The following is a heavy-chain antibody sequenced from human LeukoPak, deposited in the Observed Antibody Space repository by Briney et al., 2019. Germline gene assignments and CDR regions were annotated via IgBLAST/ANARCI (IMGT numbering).Heavy chain of an antibody. J-gene: IGHJ4*02. CDR2: INTNTGNP. D-gene: IGHD3-10*01. CDR3: ARGKLLRFGDDDY. V-gene: IGHV7-4-1*02. Sequence: ASVRVSCKASGWPFSTHDINWVRQSTGQGLEWMGWINTNTGNPTYAQGFTGRFVFSLDTSVSTAYLQISSLKAEDTAVYYCARGKLLRFGDDDYWGQGTLVTVSS. CDR1: GWPFSTHD.